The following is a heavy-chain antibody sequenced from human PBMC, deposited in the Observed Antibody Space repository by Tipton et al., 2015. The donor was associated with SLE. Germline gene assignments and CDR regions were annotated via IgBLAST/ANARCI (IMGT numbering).Heavy chain of an antibody. CDR2: ISGYDGKT. CDR1: GFDFSNSG. CDR3: AGGVGTKGVLDF. V-gene: IGHV1-18*03. D-gene: IGHD1-26*01. J-gene: IGHJ4*02. Sequence: QVQLVQSGAEVKTPGVSVKGSCKTSGFDFSNSGISWVRQAPGQGLEWMGWISGYDGKTNSIQKFQDRVTMTTDTSTSTAYMELRSLTSDDVALYYCAGGVGTKGVLDFWGPGTLVTVSS.